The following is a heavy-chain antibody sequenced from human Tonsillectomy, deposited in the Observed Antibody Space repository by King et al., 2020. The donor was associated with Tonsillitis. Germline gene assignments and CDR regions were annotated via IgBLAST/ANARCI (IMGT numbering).Heavy chain of an antibody. CDR2: INPNSGGT. CDR3: ARARGGSYLFAY. V-gene: IGHV1-2*02. Sequence: VQLVESGAEVKKPGASVKVSCKASGYTFTGYYIHWVRQAPGQGLEWMGWINPNSGGTDYAQKFQGRVTMTRDTFITTAYMDLSRQRSDDTALYYCARARGGSYLFAYWGQGTLVTVSS. J-gene: IGHJ4*02. CDR1: GYTFTGYY. D-gene: IGHD1-26*01.